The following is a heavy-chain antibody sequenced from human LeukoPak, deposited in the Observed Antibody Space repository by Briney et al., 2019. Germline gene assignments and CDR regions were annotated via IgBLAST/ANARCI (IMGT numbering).Heavy chain of an antibody. J-gene: IGHJ3*02. V-gene: IGHV3-30*18. CDR2: ISYDESNK. CDR3: AKGSYADAFDI. CDR1: GFTFSSSA. Sequence: GGSLRLSCAASGFTFSSSAMHWVRQAPGKGLEWVAVISYDESNKYYADSVKGRFTISRDNSKNTLYLQMNSLRAEDTAVYYCAKGSYADAFDIWGQGTMVTVSS. D-gene: IGHD1-26*01.